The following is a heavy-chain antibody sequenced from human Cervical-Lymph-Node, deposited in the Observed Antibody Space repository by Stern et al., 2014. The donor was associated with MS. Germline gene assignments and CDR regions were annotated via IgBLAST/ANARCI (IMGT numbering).Heavy chain of an antibody. D-gene: IGHD6-13*01. CDR2: IYPGDSDT. V-gene: IGHV5-51*01. CDR3: ARHVVRSSSWYENWFDP. CDR1: GYSFTSYW. J-gene: IGHJ5*02. Sequence: EVQLVESGAEVKKPGESLKISCKGSGYSFTSYWIGWVRQMPGKGLEWMGIIYPGDSDTRYSPSFQGQVTISADKSISTAYLQWSSLKASDTAMYYCARHVVRSSSWYENWFDPWGQGTLVTVSS.